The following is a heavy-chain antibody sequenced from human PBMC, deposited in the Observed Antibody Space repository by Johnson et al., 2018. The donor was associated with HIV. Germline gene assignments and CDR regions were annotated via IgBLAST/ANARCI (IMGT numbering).Heavy chain of an antibody. CDR3: GRSRVDIVVVAGAFDI. V-gene: IGHV3-30-3*01. J-gene: IGHJ3*02. CDR2: ISYDGSNK. Sequence: QEQLVESGGGVVQPGRSLRLSCAASGFTFSRHAMHWVRQAPGKGLEWVALISYDGSNKYYADSVKGRFTISRDNSKNTLYLQMNSLRAEDTAVYYCGRSRVDIVVVAGAFDIWGQGTMVTVSS. D-gene: IGHD2-15*01. CDR1: GFTFSRHA.